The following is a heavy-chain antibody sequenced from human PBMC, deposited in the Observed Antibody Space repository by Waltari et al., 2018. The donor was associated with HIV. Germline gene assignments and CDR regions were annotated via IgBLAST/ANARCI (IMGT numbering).Heavy chain of an antibody. CDR2: IDQRRNT. J-gene: IGHJ4*02. CDR3: ATLRSITEGPPIDS. Sequence: QVQLQQWGAGLLKPSETLSLTCAVYGGSFSDYYWSWIRQPPGKGLEWIGEIDQRRNTKYNPSLKGRVTISLDTSKNQFSLKLTSVTAADTALYYCATLRSITEGPPIDSWGQGTLVTVSS. CDR1: GGSFSDYY. V-gene: IGHV4-34*02.